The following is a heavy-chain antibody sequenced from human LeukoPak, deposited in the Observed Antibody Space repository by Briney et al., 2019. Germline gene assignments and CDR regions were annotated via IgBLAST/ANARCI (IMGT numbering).Heavy chain of an antibody. J-gene: IGHJ4*02. Sequence: PGGSLRLSCAASGFTFSSYWMHWVRQAPGKGLERLAVIYFDGGNKFYADSVKGRFTISRDNSKNTPYLQMNSLRAEDAAVYYCAKGICSGGSCSTDYWGQGTLVTVSS. V-gene: IGHV3-30*18. CDR2: IYFDGGNK. D-gene: IGHD2-15*01. CDR3: AKGICSGGSCSTDY. CDR1: GFTFSSYW.